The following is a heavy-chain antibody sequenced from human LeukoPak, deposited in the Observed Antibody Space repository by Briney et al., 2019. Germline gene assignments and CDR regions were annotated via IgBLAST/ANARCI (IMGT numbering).Heavy chain of an antibody. J-gene: IGHJ4*02. Sequence: PGGSLRLSCASSGFTFSSYAMSWVRQAPGKGLEWVSTICGAGTFYADSVKGRFTISRDNSKDTLYLQMNSLRAEDTALYYCAKGLTVVDYCGQGALVIVSS. CDR1: GFTFSSYA. CDR3: AKGLTVVDY. CDR2: ICGAGT. D-gene: IGHD3-10*01. V-gene: IGHV3-23*01.